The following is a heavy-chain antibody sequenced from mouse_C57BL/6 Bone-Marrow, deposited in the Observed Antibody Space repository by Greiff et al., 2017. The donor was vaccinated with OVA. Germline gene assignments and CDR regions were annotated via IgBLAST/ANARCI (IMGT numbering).Heavy chain of an antibody. J-gene: IGHJ4*01. CDR3: ATPDGYYAMDY. CDR2: ISSGSSTI. V-gene: IGHV5-17*01. Sequence: DVQLVESGGGLVKPGGSLKLSCAASGFTFSDYGMHWVRQAPEKGLEWVAYISSGSSTIYYAATVKGRFTISRDNAKNTLFLQMTSLRSEDTAMYYGATPDGYYAMDYWGQGTSVTVSS. CDR1: GFTFSDYG. D-gene: IGHD2-3*01.